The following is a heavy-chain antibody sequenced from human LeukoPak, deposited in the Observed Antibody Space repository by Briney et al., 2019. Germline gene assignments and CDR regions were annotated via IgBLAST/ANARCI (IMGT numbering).Heavy chain of an antibody. V-gene: IGHV3-9*01. J-gene: IGHJ4*02. D-gene: IGHD4-17*01. CDR2: ISWNSGSI. CDR3: AKEEETVTTWDYFDY. Sequence: GRPLRLSCAASGFIFDDYAIHWVRQAPGKGLEWVSGISWNSGSIGYADSVKGRFTISRDNAKNSLYLQMNSLRAEDTAVYYCAKEEETVTTWDYFDYWGQGTLVTVSS. CDR1: GFIFDDYA.